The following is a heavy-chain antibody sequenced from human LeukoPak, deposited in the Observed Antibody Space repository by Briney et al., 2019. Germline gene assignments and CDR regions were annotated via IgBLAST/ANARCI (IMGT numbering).Heavy chain of an antibody. V-gene: IGHV4-39*07. D-gene: IGHD6-25*01. Sequence: SETLSLTCTVSGGSISSSSYYWGWIRQPPGKGLEWIANIYYSGSTYYNPSLMSRVTISIDTSQNQISLKVSSVTAADTAIYYCARISSTRLAAVLYYFDYWGQGTLVTVSS. CDR2: IYYSGST. CDR3: ARISSTRLAAVLYYFDY. J-gene: IGHJ4*02. CDR1: GGSISSSSYY.